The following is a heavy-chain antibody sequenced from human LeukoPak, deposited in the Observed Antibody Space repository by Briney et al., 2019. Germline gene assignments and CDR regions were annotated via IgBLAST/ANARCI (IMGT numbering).Heavy chain of an antibody. CDR2: IYYSGST. V-gene: IGHV4-39*01. CDR3: ARHYYDFWSGYLDWFHP. Sequence: SETLSLTCTVSGGSISSSSYYWGWIRQPPGKMLEWIGSIYYSGSTYYNPSLKSRVTISVDTSKNQFSLKLSSVTAADTAVYYCARHYYDFWSGYLDWFHPWGQGTLVTVSS. J-gene: IGHJ5*02. D-gene: IGHD3-3*01. CDR1: GGSISSSSYY.